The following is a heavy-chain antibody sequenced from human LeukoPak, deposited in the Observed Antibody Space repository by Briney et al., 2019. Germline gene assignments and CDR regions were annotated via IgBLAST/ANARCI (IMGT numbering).Heavy chain of an antibody. V-gene: IGHV3-30*02. Sequence: GRSLRLSCAASGFTFSSYGMHWVRQAPSKGLEWVAFIRYDGSNKYYADSVKGRFTISRDNSKNTLYLQMNSLRAEDTAVYYCSKDVEYGEYAGIDYWGQGTLVTVSS. D-gene: IGHD4-17*01. CDR3: SKDVEYGEYAGIDY. CDR1: GFTFSSYG. CDR2: IRYDGSNK. J-gene: IGHJ4*02.